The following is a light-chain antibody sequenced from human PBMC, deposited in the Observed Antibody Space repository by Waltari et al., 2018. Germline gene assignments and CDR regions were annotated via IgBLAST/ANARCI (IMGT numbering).Light chain of an antibody. CDR2: EVS. V-gene: IGLV2-14*01. CDR3: SSYTSSSTHVV. CDR1: SSDVGGYNY. J-gene: IGLJ2*01. Sequence: QSALTQPASVSGSPGQSITISCTGTSSDVGGYNYVSWYQQPPGKAPKLMIYEVSNRPSGVSNRFSGSKSGNTASRTISGLQAEDEADYYCSSYTSSSTHVVFGGGTKLTVL.